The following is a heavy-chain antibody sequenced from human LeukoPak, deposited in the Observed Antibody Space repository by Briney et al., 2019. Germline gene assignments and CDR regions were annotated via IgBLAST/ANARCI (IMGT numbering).Heavy chain of an antibody. CDR1: GLTFSSYA. Sequence: GGSLRLSCAASGLTFSSYAMSWVRQAPGKGLEWVSAISGSGGSTYYADSVKGRFTISRDNSKNTLYLQMNSLRAEDTAVYYCAKGLYDYVWGSYRHIDYWGQGTLVTVSS. CDR3: AKGLYDYVWGSYRHIDY. D-gene: IGHD3-16*02. J-gene: IGHJ4*02. V-gene: IGHV3-23*01. CDR2: ISGSGGST.